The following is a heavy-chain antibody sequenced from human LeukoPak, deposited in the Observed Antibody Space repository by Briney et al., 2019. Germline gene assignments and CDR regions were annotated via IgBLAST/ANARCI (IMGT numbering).Heavy chain of an antibody. J-gene: IGHJ5*02. Sequence: GGSLRLSCAASGFTFSSYSMNWVRQAPGKGLEWVSAISGSSNYIYYADSVKGRFTISRDNDKNSLDLQMNSLTADDTAVYYCARRKGHSWDVGNWFDPWGQGTLVTVSS. CDR2: ISGSSNYI. CDR1: GFTFSSYS. CDR3: ARRKGHSWDVGNWFDP. V-gene: IGHV3-21*01. D-gene: IGHD6-13*01.